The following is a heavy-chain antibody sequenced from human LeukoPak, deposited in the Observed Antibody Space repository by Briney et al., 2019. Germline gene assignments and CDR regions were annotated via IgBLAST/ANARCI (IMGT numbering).Heavy chain of an antibody. J-gene: IGHJ4*02. CDR3: ARDDCTNGVCYGGFDY. Sequence: TGGPLRLSCAASGFTVSSNYMSWVRQAPGKGLEWVSVIYSGGSTYYADSVKGRFTISRHNSKNTLFLQMNSLRAEDTAVYYCARDDCTNGVCYGGFDYWGQGTLVTVSS. CDR1: GFTVSSNY. D-gene: IGHD2-8*01. V-gene: IGHV3-53*04. CDR2: IYSGGST.